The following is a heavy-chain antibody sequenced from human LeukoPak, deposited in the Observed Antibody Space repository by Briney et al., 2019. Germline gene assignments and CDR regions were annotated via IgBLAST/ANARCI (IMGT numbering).Heavy chain of an antibody. CDR1: GFTFSSYG. J-gene: IGHJ5*02. D-gene: IGHD6-6*01. CDR3: AGDSSPFT. Sequence: GGSLRLSCAASGFTFSSYGMHWVRQAPGKGLEWVAVISYDGSNKYYADSVKGRFTISRDNSKNTLYLRMNSLRAEDTAVYYCAGDSSPFTWGQGTLVTVSS. V-gene: IGHV3-30*03. CDR2: ISYDGSNK.